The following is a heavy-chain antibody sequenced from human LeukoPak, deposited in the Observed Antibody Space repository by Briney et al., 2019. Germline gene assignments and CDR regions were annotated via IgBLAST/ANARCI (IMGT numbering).Heavy chain of an antibody. J-gene: IGHJ6*02. CDR1: GGSFSGYY. D-gene: IGHD3-3*01. V-gene: IGHV4-34*01. CDR3: ARGLGITIWTYGMDV. Sequence: SETLSLTCAVYGGSFSGYYWSWIRQPPGKGLEWIGEINHSGSTNYNPSLKSRVTISVDTSKSQFSLKLSSVTAADTAVYYCARGLGITIWTYGMDVWGQGTTVTVSS. CDR2: INHSGST.